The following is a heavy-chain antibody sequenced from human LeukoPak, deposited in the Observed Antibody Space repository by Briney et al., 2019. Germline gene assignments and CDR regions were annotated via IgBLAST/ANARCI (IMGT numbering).Heavy chain of an antibody. CDR3: ARPRQAYSSSWYIWFDP. Sequence: ASVEVSCKASGYTFTSYDINWVRQATGQGLEWMGWMNPNSGNTGYAQKFQGRVTMTRNTSISTAYMELSSLRSEDTAVYYRARPRQAYSSSWYIWFDPWGQGTLVTVSS. CDR1: GYTFTSYD. D-gene: IGHD6-13*01. CDR2: MNPNSGNT. V-gene: IGHV1-8*01. J-gene: IGHJ5*02.